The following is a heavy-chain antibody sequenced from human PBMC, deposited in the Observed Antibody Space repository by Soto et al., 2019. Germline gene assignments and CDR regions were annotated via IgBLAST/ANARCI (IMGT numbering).Heavy chain of an antibody. D-gene: IGHD3-10*01. CDR3: AKEGGYYGSGSYSVGENYYGMDV. Sequence: QVPLVESGGGVVQPGRSLRLSCAASGFTFSSYGMHWVRQAPGKGLEWVAVISYDGSNKYYADSVKGRFTISRDNSKNTLYLQMNSRRAEDTAVYYCAKEGGYYGSGSYSVGENYYGMDVWGQGTTVTVSS. CDR2: ISYDGSNK. CDR1: GFTFSSYG. V-gene: IGHV3-30*18. J-gene: IGHJ6*02.